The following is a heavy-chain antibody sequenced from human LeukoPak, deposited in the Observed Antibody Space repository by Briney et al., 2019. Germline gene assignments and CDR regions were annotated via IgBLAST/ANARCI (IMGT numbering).Heavy chain of an antibody. CDR3: ARGSTYSSSYEMDY. J-gene: IGHJ4*02. Sequence: SETLSLTCTVSGGSISSGDYYWSWIRQPPGKGLEWIGYIYYSGSTYYNPSLKSRVTISVDTSKNQFSLKLSSVTAADTAVYYCARGSTYSSSYEMDYWGQGTLVTVSS. D-gene: IGHD6-13*01. V-gene: IGHV4-30-4*02. CDR2: IYYSGST. CDR1: GGSISSGDYY.